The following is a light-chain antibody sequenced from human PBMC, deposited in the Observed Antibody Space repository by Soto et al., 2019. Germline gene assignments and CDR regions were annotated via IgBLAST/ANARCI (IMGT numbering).Light chain of an antibody. Sequence: EIVMTQSPATLSVSPGERATLSCRARQSVSSNLAWYQQKPGQAPRLLSFGASTRATGIPARFSGSGSGTEFTLTISSLQSEDFAVYYCQQYNNWPPWTCGQGTKVEI. CDR2: GAS. CDR3: QQYNNWPPWT. V-gene: IGKV3-15*01. J-gene: IGKJ1*01. CDR1: QSVSSN.